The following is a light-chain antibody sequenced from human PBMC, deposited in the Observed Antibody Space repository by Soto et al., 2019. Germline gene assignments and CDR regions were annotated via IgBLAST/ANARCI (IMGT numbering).Light chain of an antibody. V-gene: IGKV1-5*01. CDR1: QSISSW. CDR2: DAS. CDR3: QQYNSYSYT. J-gene: IGKJ2*01. Sequence: IHMPPPPAPMSRAVGDRLPINCRASQSISSWLAWYQQKPGKAPKLLIYDASSLESGVPSRFSGSGSGTEFTLTISSLQPDDFATYYCQQYNSYSYTFGQG.